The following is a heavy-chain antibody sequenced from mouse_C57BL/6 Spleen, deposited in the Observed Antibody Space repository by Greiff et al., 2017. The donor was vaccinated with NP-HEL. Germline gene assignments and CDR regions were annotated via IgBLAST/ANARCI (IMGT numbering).Heavy chain of an antibody. CDR2: IYPGSGST. CDR1: GYTFTSYW. CDR3: AREGIYDGYYYYAMDY. Sequence: QVQLQQPGAELVKPGASVKMSCKASGYTFTSYWITWVKQRPGQGLEWIGDIYPGSGSTNYNEKFKSKATLTVDTSSSTAYMQLSSLTSEDSAVYYCAREGIYDGYYYYAMDYWGQGTLVTVSA. J-gene: IGHJ3*01. V-gene: IGHV1-55*01. D-gene: IGHD2-3*01.